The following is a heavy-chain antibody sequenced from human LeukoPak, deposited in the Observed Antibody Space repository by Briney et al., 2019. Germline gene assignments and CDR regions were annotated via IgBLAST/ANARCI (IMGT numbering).Heavy chain of an antibody. J-gene: IGHJ6*02. CDR2: ISSSSSYI. V-gene: IGHV3-21*01. Sequence: GGSLRLSCAASGFTFSTYWMSWVRQAPGKGLEWVSSISSSSSYIYYADSVKGRFTISRDNAKNSLYLQMNSLRAEDTAVYYCARDQIGYSSGFYYYYGMDVWGQGTTVTVSS. D-gene: IGHD6-19*01. CDR3: ARDQIGYSSGFYYYYGMDV. CDR1: GFTFSTYW.